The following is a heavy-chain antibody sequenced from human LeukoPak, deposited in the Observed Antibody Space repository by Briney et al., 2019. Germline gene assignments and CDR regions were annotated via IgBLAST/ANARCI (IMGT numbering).Heavy chain of an antibody. Sequence: GGSLRLSCAASGFTFSSYTMNWVRQAPGKGLEWVSSISSGSRSIFYADSVKGRFTISRDNAKNSLYLQMNSLRAEDTAVYYCAREEGPPLDYWGQGTLVTVSS. CDR1: GFTFSSYT. CDR2: ISSGSRSI. J-gene: IGHJ4*02. CDR3: AREEGPPLDY. V-gene: IGHV3-21*01.